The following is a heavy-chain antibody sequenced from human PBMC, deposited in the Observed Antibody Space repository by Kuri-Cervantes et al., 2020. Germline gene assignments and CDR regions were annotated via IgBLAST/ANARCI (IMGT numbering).Heavy chain of an antibody. D-gene: IGHD3-10*01. J-gene: IGHJ4*02. Sequence: ASVKVSCKASGYTFTSYGISWVRQAPGQGLEWMGWISAYNGNTNYAQKLQGRVTMTTDTSTSTVYMELSSLRSEDTAVYYCARGWDYYGSGSYYGFDYWGQGTLVTVSS. CDR1: GYTFTSYG. CDR2: ISAYNGNT. V-gene: IGHV1-18*01. CDR3: ARGWDYYGSGSYYGFDY.